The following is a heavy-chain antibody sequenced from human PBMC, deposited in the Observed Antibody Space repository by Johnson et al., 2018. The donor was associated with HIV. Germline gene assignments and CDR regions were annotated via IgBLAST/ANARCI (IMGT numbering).Heavy chain of an antibody. CDR3: ARALTTDAFDI. V-gene: IGHV3-66*02. CDR2: IYSGGST. J-gene: IGHJ3*02. D-gene: IGHD4-17*01. CDR1: RFTVSSNY. Sequence: VQLVESGGGLVQPGGSLRLSCAASRFTVSSNYMTWVRQAPGKGLEWVSVIYSGGSTYYADSVKGRFTISRDNSKNTLYLQMNSLRAEDTAVYYCARALTTDAFDIWGQGTMVTVSS.